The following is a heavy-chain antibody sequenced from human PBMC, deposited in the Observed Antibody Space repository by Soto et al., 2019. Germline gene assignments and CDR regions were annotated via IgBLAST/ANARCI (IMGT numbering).Heavy chain of an antibody. CDR3: ARDNSGSSGWQHDAFDI. CDR1: GFTVSSNY. J-gene: IGHJ3*02. V-gene: IGHV3-66*01. D-gene: IGHD6-19*01. CDR2: IYSGGST. Sequence: GGSLRLSCAASGFTVSSNYMSWVRQAPGKGLEWVSVIYSGGSTYYADSVKGRFTISRDNSKNTLYLQMNSLRAEDTAVYYCARDNSGSSGWQHDAFDIWGRGTMVTVSS.